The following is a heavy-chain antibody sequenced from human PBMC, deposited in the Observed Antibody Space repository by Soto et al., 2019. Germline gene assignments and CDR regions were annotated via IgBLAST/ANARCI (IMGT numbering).Heavy chain of an antibody. J-gene: IGHJ5*02. CDR1: GYTFSDYY. Sequence: QVQLVQSGAEVKKPGASVKVSCKASGYTFSDYYMHWVRQAPGQGPEWMGWINPNNGDTNYAQKFQGWVTMTRDTSISTAYMELSRLRSDDTAMYYCAREGKATADVNWFDPWGQGTLVTVSS. CDR3: AREGKATADVNWFDP. V-gene: IGHV1-2*04. CDR2: INPNNGDT. D-gene: IGHD6-13*01.